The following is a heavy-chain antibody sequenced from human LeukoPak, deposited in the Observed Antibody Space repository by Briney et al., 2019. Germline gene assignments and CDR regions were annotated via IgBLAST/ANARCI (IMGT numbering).Heavy chain of an antibody. Sequence: GGSLRLSCAASGFALSSYAMSWVRQAPGKGLEWVANIKQDGSEKYYVDSVKGRFTISRDNAKNSLYLQMNSLRAEDTAVYYCARAQLAWDAANWGQGTLVTVSS. V-gene: IGHV3-7*04. CDR2: IKQDGSEK. D-gene: IGHD6-13*01. CDR3: ARAQLAWDAAN. CDR1: GFALSSYA. J-gene: IGHJ4*02.